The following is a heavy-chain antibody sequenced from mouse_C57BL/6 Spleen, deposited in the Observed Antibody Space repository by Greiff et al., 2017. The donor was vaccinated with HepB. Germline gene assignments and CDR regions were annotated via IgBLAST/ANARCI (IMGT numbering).Heavy chain of an antibody. D-gene: IGHD1-1*01. V-gene: IGHV1-39*01. Sequence: QLQQSGPELVKPGASVKISCKASGYSFTDYNMNWVKQSNGKSLEWIGVINPNYGTTSYNQKFKGKATLTVDQSSSTAYMQLNSLTSEDSAVYYCARPTTVVATEAMDYWGQGTSVTVSS. CDR1: GYSFTDYN. CDR3: ARPTTVVATEAMDY. J-gene: IGHJ4*01. CDR2: INPNYGTT.